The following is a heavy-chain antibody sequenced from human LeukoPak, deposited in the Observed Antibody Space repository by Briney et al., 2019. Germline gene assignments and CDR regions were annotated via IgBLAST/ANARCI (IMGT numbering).Heavy chain of an antibody. CDR3: AGLRHDIVVVPAAEKEDY. D-gene: IGHD2-2*01. CDR1: GGSFSGYC. V-gene: IGHV4-34*01. CDR2: INHSGST. J-gene: IGHJ4*02. Sequence: SETLSLTCAVYGGSFSGYCWSWIRQPPGKGLEWIGEINHSGSTNYNPSLKSRVTISVDTSKNQFSLKLSSVTAADTAVYYCAGLRHDIVVVPAAEKEDYWGQGTLVTVSS.